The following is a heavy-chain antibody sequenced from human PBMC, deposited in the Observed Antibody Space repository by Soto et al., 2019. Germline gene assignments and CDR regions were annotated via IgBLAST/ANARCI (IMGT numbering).Heavy chain of an antibody. CDR3: ARAHYDFWSALNWFDP. CDR1: GGSISSGGYY. Sequence: QVQLQESGPGLVKPSQTLSLTCTVSGGSISSGGYYWSWIRQHPGKGLEWIGYIYYSGSTYYNPSLKSRVTISVDTSKNQFSLKLSSVTAADTAVYYCARAHYDFWSALNWFDPWGQGTLVTVSS. J-gene: IGHJ5*02. V-gene: IGHV4-31*03. CDR2: IYYSGST. D-gene: IGHD3-3*01.